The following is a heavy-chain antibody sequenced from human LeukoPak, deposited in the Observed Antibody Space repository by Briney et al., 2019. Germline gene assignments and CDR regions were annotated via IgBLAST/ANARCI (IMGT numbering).Heavy chain of an antibody. CDR2: IKQDGSEK. CDR1: GFTFSSYW. Sequence: PGGSLRLSCAPSGFTFSSYWMSWVRQAPGKGLEWVANIKQDGSEKYYVDSVKGRFTISRDNDKNSLYLQMNSLRAEDTAVYYCARKAYGLDVWGKGTTVTVSS. CDR3: ARKAYGLDV. V-gene: IGHV3-7*03. J-gene: IGHJ6*04.